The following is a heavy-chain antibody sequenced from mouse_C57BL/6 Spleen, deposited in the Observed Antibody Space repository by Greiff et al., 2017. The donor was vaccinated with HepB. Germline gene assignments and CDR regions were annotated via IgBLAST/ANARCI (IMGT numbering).Heavy chain of an antibody. D-gene: IGHD4-1*01. V-gene: IGHV5-16*01. CDR1: GFTFSDYY. CDR2: INYDGSST. CDR3: ARERTDAMDY. J-gene: IGHJ4*01. Sequence: EVQLVESEGGLVQPGSSMKLSCTASGFTFSDYYMAWVRQVPEKGLEWVANINYDGSSTYYLDSLKSRFIISRDNAKNILYLQMSSLKSEDTATYYCARERTDAMDYWGQGTSVTVSS.